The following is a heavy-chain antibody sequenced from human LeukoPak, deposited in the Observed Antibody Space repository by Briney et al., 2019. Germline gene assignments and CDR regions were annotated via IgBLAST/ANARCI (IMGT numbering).Heavy chain of an antibody. J-gene: IGHJ3*02. CDR2: ITHSGST. V-gene: IGHV4-34*01. Sequence: PSETLSLTCAVYGGSFSGYYWSSIRQPPGKGLEWIGEITHSGSTNYNPSLKSRVTISVDTSKNQCSLKLSSVTAADTAVYYCAAGEAFDIWGQGTMVTVSS. CDR3: AAGEAFDI. CDR1: GGSFSGYY. D-gene: IGHD1-14*01.